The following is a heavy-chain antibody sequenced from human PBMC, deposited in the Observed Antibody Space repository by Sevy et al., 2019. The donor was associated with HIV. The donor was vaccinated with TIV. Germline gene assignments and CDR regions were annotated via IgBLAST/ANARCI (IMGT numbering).Heavy chain of an antibody. D-gene: IGHD2-15*01. CDR3: EKELVVVAAIGLYYYYGMDV. CDR2: ISYDGSNK. CDR1: GFTFSSYG. V-gene: IGHV3-30*18. Sequence: GGSLRLSCAASGFTFSSYGMHWVRQAPGKGLEWVAVISYDGSNKYYADSVKGRFTISRDNSKNTLYLQMNSLRAEDTAVYYCEKELVVVAAIGLYYYYGMDVWGQGTTVTVSS. J-gene: IGHJ6*02.